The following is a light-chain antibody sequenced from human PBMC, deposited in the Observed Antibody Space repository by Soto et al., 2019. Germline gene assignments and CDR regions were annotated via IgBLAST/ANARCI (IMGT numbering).Light chain of an antibody. Sequence: DIQMTQSTSTLSASVGDRVTITCRASPSIGSWLAWYQQQPGKAPKLLIYVASNLQSGVPSRFSGSGSGTDFTLTISSLQPEDFATYFCQQSKSFPLTFGGGTKVDIK. CDR1: PSIGSW. J-gene: IGKJ4*01. CDR3: QQSKSFPLT. V-gene: IGKV1-12*01. CDR2: VAS.